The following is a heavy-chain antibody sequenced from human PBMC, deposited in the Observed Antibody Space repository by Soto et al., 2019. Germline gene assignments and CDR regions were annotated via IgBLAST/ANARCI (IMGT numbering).Heavy chain of an antibody. Sequence: DVQLLESGGGLVQPGGGSLRHSCEASGFSFSEYSMSWVRQSPGKGLEWVSGISATGESRHYAQAVRGRFAISRDNSRNTLYLQMSSLSAEDTAVYSCAKSWGDSWRKSAFDMWVLGTMVTVSS. CDR3: AKSWGDSWRKSAFDM. CDR2: ISATGESR. V-gene: IGHV3-23*01. J-gene: IGHJ3*02. D-gene: IGHD7-27*01. CDR1: GFSFSEYS.